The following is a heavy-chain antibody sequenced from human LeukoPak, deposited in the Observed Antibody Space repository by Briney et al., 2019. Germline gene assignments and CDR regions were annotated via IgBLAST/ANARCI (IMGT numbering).Heavy chain of an antibody. CDR3: ARVDLRAAFFDY. CDR2: IYTSGNT. Sequence: KPSETLSLTCTVSGGSNSSYYWTWIRQPAGKGLEWIGRIYTSGNTGYNPSLKSRVTMSVDTSKNQFSLNLSSVTAADTAVYYCARVDLRAAFFDYWGQGTLVTVSS. J-gene: IGHJ4*02. D-gene: IGHD2-15*01. V-gene: IGHV4-4*07. CDR1: GGSNSSYY.